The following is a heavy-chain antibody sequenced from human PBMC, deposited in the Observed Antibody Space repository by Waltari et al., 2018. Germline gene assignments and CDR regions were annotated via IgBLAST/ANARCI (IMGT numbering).Heavy chain of an antibody. CDR2: LHYSGNT. Sequence: QVQLQQSGPRLVKPSEILTLSCTISGGSINSFYFSWIRPAPGKRLEWIAHLHYSGNTNYNPSFNSRITISLDRSKSELSLNLNSVTTADTAVYYCATSGNLGVIGTWDQGTRVIVSS. CDR1: GGSINSFY. V-gene: IGHV4-59*03. CDR3: ATSGNLGVIGT. D-gene: IGHD3-10*01. J-gene: IGHJ5*02.